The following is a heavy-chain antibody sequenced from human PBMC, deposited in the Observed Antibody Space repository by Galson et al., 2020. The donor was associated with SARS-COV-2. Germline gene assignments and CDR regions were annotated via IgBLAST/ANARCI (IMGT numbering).Heavy chain of an antibody. CDR1: GFTFSSYD. V-gene: IGHV3-13*01. CDR3: ARGVSAVAGTWPYYYYYYMDV. J-gene: IGHJ6*03. D-gene: IGHD6-19*01. CDR2: IGTAGDT. Sequence: GGSLRLSCAASGFTFSSYDMHWVRQATGKGLEWVSAIGTAGDTYYPGSVKGRFTISRENAKNSLYLQMNSLRAGDTAVYYCARGVSAVAGTWPYYYYYYMDVWGKGTTVTVSS.